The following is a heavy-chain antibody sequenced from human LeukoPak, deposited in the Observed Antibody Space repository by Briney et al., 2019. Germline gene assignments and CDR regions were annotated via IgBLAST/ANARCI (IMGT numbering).Heavy chain of an antibody. CDR2: INHSGST. CDR1: GGSFSGYY. CDR3: ARHLKRAFDP. J-gene: IGHJ5*02. D-gene: IGHD3-3*02. Sequence: SETLSLTCAVYGGSFSGYYWSWIRRPPGKGLEWIGEINHSGSTNYNPSLKSRVTISVDTSKNQFSLKLSSVTAADTAVYYCARHLKRAFDPWGQGTLVTVSS. V-gene: IGHV4-34*01.